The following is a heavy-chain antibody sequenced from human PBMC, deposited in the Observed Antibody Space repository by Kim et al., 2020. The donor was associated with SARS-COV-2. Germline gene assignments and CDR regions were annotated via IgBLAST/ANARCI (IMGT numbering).Heavy chain of an antibody. J-gene: IGHJ4*01. CDR3: ARGVPDSGFDAAYFDL. D-gene: IGHD5-12*01. V-gene: IGHV4-4*07. CDR1: GDAIDSHY. Sequence: SETLSLNCTVYGDAIDSHYWSWIRQPAGKGLEWLGRIYISGTTKYNPSLKSRLTMSLDTSENQFSLRLTSVTAADMAMYYCARGVPDSGFDAAYFDLWG. CDR2: IYISGTT.